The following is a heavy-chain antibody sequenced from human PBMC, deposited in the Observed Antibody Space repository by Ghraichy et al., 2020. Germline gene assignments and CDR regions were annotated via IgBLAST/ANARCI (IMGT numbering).Heavy chain of an antibody. Sequence: SETLSLTCTVSGGSVSSGSYYWSWIRQPPGKGLEWIGYIYYSGSTNYNPSLKSRVTISVDTSKNQFSLKLSSVTAADTAVYYCARDRVDYYYYYGMDVWGQGTTVTVSS. V-gene: IGHV4-61*01. J-gene: IGHJ6*02. CDR3: ARDRVDYYYYYGMDV. D-gene: IGHD2-15*01. CDR1: GGSVSSGSYY. CDR2: IYYSGST.